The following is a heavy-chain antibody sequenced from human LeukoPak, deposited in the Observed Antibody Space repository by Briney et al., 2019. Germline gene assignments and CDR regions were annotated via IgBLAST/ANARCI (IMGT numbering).Heavy chain of an antibody. D-gene: IGHD2-15*01. CDR1: GGSFSGYY. CDR2: INHSGST. J-gene: IGHJ4*02. Sequence: SETLSLTCAVYGGSFSGYYGSWIRQSPGKGLEWIGEINHSGSTNYNPSLKSRVTISVDTSKNQFSLKLSSVTAADTAVYYCARDPYSGVDYWGQGTLVTVSS. V-gene: IGHV4-34*01. CDR3: ARDPYSGVDY.